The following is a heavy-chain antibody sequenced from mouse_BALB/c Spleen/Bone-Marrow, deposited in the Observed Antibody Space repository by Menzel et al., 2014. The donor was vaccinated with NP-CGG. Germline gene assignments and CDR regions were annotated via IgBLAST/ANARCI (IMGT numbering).Heavy chain of an antibody. D-gene: IGHD2-3*01. J-gene: IGHJ3*01. V-gene: IGHV1-69*02. Sequence: VKLMESGAELVRPGASVKLSCKASGYTFTSYWINWVKLRPGQGLEWIGNIYPSISCTNYNQKFKDKATLTVDKSSSTAYMQLSSPSDEDSAVYCCTRDDAARFAYWGQGTLVTVSA. CDR2: IYPSISCT. CDR3: TRDDAARFAY. CDR1: GYTFTSYW.